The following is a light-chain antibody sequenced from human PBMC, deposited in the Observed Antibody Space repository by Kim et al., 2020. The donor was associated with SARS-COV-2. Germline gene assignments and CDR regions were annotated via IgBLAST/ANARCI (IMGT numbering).Light chain of an antibody. J-gene: IGKJ4*01. CDR3: QHRSNWPLT. V-gene: IGKV3-11*01. CDR1: QSVSSY. Sequence: EIVLTQSPATLSLSPGERATLSCRASQSVSSYLAWYQKKPGQAPRLLIYDASNRATGIPVRFSGSGSGTDFTLTISSLEPEDFAVYYCQHRSNWPLTFGGGTKVDIK. CDR2: DAS.